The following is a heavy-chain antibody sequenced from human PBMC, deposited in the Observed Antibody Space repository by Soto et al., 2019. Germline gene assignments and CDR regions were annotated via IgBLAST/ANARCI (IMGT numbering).Heavy chain of an antibody. D-gene: IGHD3-3*01. Sequence: PGGSLRLSCAASGFTFSSYWMHWVRQAPGKGLVWVSRINSDGSSTSYADSVKGRFTISRDNAKNTLYLQMNSLRAEDTAVYYWAVTARLDYDFWSGYTGPMDVWGKGTTVTVSS. CDR2: INSDGSST. CDR1: GFTFSSYW. J-gene: IGHJ6*03. CDR3: AVTARLDYDFWSGYTGPMDV. V-gene: IGHV3-74*01.